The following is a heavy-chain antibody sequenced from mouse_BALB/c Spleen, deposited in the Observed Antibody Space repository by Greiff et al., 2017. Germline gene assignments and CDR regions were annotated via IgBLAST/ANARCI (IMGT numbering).Heavy chain of an antibody. CDR1: GYTFTNYW. D-gene: IGHD1-1*01. CDR2: IYPGGGYT. V-gene: IGHV1-63*02. J-gene: IGHJ4*01. Sequence: VQLQQSGAELVRPGTSVKISCKASGYTFTNYWLGWVKQRPGHGLEWIGDIYPGGGYTNYNEKFKGKATLTADTSSSTAYMQLSSLTSEDSAVYFCARIGSSSYAMDYWGQGTSVTVSS. CDR3: ARIGSSSYAMDY.